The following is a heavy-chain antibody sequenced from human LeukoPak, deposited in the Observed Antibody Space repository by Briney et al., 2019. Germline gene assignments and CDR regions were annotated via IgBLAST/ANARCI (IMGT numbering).Heavy chain of an antibody. J-gene: IGHJ4*02. D-gene: IGHD3-9*01. Sequence: SETLSLTCTVSGFFISSRYYLGWIRQPPGKGLEWIGSIYHSGVTYNNPSLKSRVTISVDTSKNQFSLKLSSVTAADTAVYYCARDLIGGWDILTGYDYWGQGTLVTVSS. CDR2: IYHSGVT. CDR1: GFFISSRYY. V-gene: IGHV4-38-2*02. CDR3: ARDLIGGWDILTGYDY.